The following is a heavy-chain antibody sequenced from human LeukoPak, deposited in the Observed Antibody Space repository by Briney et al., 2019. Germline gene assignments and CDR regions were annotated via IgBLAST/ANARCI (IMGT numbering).Heavy chain of an antibody. CDR1: GFTFSSYG. CDR2: ISYDGSNK. CDR3: AKAEYYYDSSGYSYNWFDP. V-gene: IGHV3-30*18. Sequence: PGGSLRLSCAASGFTFSSYGMHWVRQAPGKGLEWVAVISYDGSNKYYADSVKGRFTISRDNSKNTLYLQMNSLRAEDTAVYYCAKAEYYYDSSGYSYNWFDPWGQGTLVTVSS. J-gene: IGHJ5*02. D-gene: IGHD3-22*01.